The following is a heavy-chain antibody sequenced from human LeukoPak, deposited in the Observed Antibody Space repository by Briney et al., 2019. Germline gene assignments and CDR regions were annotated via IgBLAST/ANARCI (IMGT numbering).Heavy chain of an antibody. V-gene: IGHV3-23*01. CDR3: AKDRGYNYPFRYFDY. D-gene: IGHD5-24*01. CDR2: ISGSGDTT. J-gene: IGHJ4*02. CDR1: GLTFRSYA. Sequence: PGGSLRLSCAASGLTFRSYAMTWVRQAPGKGLEWVSTISGSGDTTYFAGSVKGRFTISRDNSKNRLYLQMNSLRDEDTAVYYCAKDRGYNYPFRYFDYWGQGTLITVSS.